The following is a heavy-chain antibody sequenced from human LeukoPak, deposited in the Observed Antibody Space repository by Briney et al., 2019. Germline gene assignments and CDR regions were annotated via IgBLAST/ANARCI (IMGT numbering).Heavy chain of an antibody. CDR3: ARGSRGVTSIDY. D-gene: IGHD2-21*02. Sequence: GGSLRLSCAASGFPFSNYWMHWVRQAPGKGPEWVARVYKDGSITNYADSVKGRFTISRDNAKNTVYLQMNSLRVEDTAVYYCARGSRGVTSIDYWGQGTLVTVSS. CDR2: VYKDGSIT. V-gene: IGHV3-74*01. CDR1: GFPFSNYW. J-gene: IGHJ4*02.